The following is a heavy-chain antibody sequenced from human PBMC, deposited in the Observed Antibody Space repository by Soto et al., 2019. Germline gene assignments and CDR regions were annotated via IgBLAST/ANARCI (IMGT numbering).Heavy chain of an antibody. CDR2: SRDKGNSYST. D-gene: IGHD1-7*01. CDR1: GFTLSDYY. J-gene: IGHJ4*02. V-gene: IGHV3-72*01. CDR3: TRSITGTTSFDY. Sequence: EVQLVESGGGLVQPGRSLRLSCAGSGFTLSDYYIDWVRQAPGKGLEWVGRSRDKGNSYSTDYAASVKGRFTISRDASKNSLYLQMKSLETEDTALYYCTRSITGTTSFDYWGQGTLVTVSS.